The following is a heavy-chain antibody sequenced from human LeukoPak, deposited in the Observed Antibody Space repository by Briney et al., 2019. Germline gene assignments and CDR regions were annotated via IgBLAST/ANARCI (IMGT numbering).Heavy chain of an antibody. Sequence: SETLSLTCAVYGGSFSGYYWSWIRQPPGKGLEWIGEINHSGSTNYNPSLKSRVTIFGDTSKNQFSLKLRSATAADTAVYYCVRRVRSTENFHHWGQGALVTVSS. J-gene: IGHJ1*01. CDR2: INHSGST. CDR1: GGSFSGYY. CDR3: VRRVRSTENFHH. V-gene: IGHV4-34*01. D-gene: IGHD1-26*01.